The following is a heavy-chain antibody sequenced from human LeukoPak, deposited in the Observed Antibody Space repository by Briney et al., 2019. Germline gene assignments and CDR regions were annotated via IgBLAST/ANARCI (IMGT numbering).Heavy chain of an antibody. CDR1: GGTFSSYA. Sequence: SVKVSCKASGGTFSSYAISWVRQAPGQGLEWMGGIIPIFGTANYAQKFQGRVTITADESTSTAYMELSSLRSEDTAVYYCARPYRPYYYDSSGYDPFFQHWGQGTLVTVSS. J-gene: IGHJ1*01. V-gene: IGHV1-69*13. CDR2: IIPIFGTA. CDR3: ARPYRPYYYDSSGYDPFFQH. D-gene: IGHD3-22*01.